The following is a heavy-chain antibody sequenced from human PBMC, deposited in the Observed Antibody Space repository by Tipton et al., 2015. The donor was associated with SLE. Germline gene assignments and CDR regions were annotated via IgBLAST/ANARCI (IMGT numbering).Heavy chain of an antibody. CDR2: INHSGST. V-gene: IGHV4-34*01. CDR3: ARRLEYSSGGYEEYFDY. Sequence: TCAVYGGSFSGYYWSWIRQPPGKGLEWIGEINHSGSTNYNPSLKSRVTISVDTSKNQFSLKLSSVTAADTAVYYCARRLEYSSGGYEEYFDYWGQGTLVTVSS. D-gene: IGHD6-19*01. CDR1: GGSFSGYY. J-gene: IGHJ4*02.